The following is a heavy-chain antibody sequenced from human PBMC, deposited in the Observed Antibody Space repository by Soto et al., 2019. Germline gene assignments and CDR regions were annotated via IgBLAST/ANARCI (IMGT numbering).Heavy chain of an antibody. V-gene: IGHV3-49*03. Sequence: GGSLRHSCAASGVTCGDYAMNWFRQATGKGLEWVGFIRSNTYGGTTEYAASVKGRFTISRDDSENIAYLQMNSLRAEDTAVYYCAKKNEQWPRTDDYWGQGTLVTVSS. D-gene: IGHD6-19*01. CDR2: IRSNTYGGTT. CDR1: GVTCGDYA. CDR3: AKKNEQWPRTDDY. J-gene: IGHJ4*02.